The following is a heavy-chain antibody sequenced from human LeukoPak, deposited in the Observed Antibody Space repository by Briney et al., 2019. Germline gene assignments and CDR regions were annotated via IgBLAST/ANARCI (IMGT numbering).Heavy chain of an antibody. J-gene: IGHJ4*02. CDR1: GGSISSRGYY. CDR3: AICYGANEGSFDC. CDR2: IYYSGST. V-gene: IGHV4-39*01. D-gene: IGHD4-17*01. Sequence: PSETLSLTCTVSGGSISSRGYYWGWIRQPPGKGLEWIGHIYYSGSTYYNPSLKSRVTISVDTSKNQFSLKLSSVTAADTAVYYCAICYGANEGSFDCWGQGTLVTVSS.